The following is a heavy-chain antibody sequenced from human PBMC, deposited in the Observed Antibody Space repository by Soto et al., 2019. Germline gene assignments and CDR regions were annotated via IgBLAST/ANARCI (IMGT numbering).Heavy chain of an antibody. Sequence: EGQLVESGGGLVQPGGSLRLSCAASGFPFTTLWMSWVRQSPGKGLERVASIKEDGSEKNYVDSVKVRFTISRDNAKNSLFLQMNSLRDEDTAVYYCARGGWYSGIWGRGTLVIVSS. CDR3: ARGGWYSGI. J-gene: IGHJ2*01. CDR2: IKEDGSEK. V-gene: IGHV3-7*01. CDR1: GFPFTTLW.